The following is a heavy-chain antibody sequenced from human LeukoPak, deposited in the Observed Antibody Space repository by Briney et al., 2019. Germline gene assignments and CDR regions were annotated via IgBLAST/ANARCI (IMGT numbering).Heavy chain of an antibody. J-gene: IGHJ3*02. D-gene: IGHD3-10*01. V-gene: IGHV1-18*01. CDR1: GYTFSNYG. CDR2: ISSYNDNT. Sequence: ASVKVSCKASGYTFSNYGISWVRQAPGQGLEWMGWISSYNDNTNYAQKLQGRATMTTDTSTSTAYMELRSLRADDTGVYYRXXXXRGVIGAFDIWGQGTMVTVSS. CDR3: XXXXRGVIGAFDI.